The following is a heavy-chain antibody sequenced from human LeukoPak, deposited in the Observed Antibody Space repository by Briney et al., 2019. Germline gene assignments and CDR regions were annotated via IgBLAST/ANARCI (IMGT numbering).Heavy chain of an antibody. V-gene: IGHV2-70*11. J-gene: IGHJ6*02. CDR2: IDWDDDK. D-gene: IGHD6-13*01. CDR1: GFPLSTSGMC. Sequence: SGPTLVNPTQTLTLTCTFSGFPLSTSGMCVSWIRQPPGKALEWLARIDWDDDKYYSTSLKTRLTISKDTSKNQVVLTMTNMDPADTATYYCARIAGIAAAGIYYYGMDVWGQGTTVTVSS. CDR3: ARIAGIAAAGIYYYGMDV.